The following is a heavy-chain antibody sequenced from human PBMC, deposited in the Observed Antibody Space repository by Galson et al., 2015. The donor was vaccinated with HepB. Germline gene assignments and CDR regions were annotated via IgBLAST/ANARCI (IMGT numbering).Heavy chain of an antibody. CDR1: GFTFSSYA. D-gene: IGHD1-20*01. CDR2: ISGSGTST. J-gene: IGHJ4*02. Sequence: SLRLSCAASGFTFSSYAMGWVRQTPGEGLQWLSAISGSGTSTYYADSVRGRFTISRDNSKNTLYLQMNSLRAEDTAIYYCARDDITGTRRGPFDNWGQGTLVTVSS. V-gene: IGHV3-23*01. CDR3: ARDDITGTRRGPFDN.